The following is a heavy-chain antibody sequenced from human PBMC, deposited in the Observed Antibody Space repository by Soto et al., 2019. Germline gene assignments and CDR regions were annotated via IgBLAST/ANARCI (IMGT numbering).Heavy chain of an antibody. D-gene: IGHD3-16*01. CDR1: GGTFSSYA. V-gene: IGHV1-69*13. CDR2: IIPIFGTA. Sequence: SVKVSCKASGGTFSSYAISWVRQAPGQGLEWMGGIIPIFGTANYAQKFQGRVTITADESTSTAYMELSSLRSEDTAVYYCARASLIKGYGFIFGFDPWGQGTLVTVSS. J-gene: IGHJ5*02. CDR3: ARASLIKGYGFIFGFDP.